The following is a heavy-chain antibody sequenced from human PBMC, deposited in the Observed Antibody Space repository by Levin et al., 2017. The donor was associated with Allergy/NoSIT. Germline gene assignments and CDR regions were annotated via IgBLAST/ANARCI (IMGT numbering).Heavy chain of an antibody. J-gene: IGHJ4*02. D-gene: IGHD6-13*01. CDR3: VKDRPGYPIHY. Sequence: GESLKISCAASGFSFSGHAMSWVRQAPGKGLEWVSGINKEGDITFYADSVKGRFTMSRDNSKNTLYLHMNSLGVEDTAIYYCVKDRPGYPIHYWGQGTLVTVSS. CDR2: INKEGDIT. CDR1: GFSFSGHA. V-gene: IGHV3-23*01.